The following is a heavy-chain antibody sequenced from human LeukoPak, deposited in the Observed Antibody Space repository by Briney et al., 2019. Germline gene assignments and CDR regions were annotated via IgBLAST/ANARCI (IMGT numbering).Heavy chain of an antibody. CDR3: ARPVDIQLWSPLGY. CDR2: ISYDGSNK. V-gene: IGHV3-30-3*01. J-gene: IGHJ4*02. CDR1: GFTFSSYA. D-gene: IGHD5-18*01. Sequence: QTGGSLRLSCAASGFTFSSYAMHWVRQAPGTGLEWVAVISYDGSNKYYADSVKGRFTISRDNSKNTLYLQMNSLRAEDTAVYYCARPVDIQLWSPLGYWGQGTLVTVSS.